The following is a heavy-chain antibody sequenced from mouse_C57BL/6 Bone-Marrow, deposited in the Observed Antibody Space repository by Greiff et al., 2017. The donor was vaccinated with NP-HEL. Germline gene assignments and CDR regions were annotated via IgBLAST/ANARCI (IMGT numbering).Heavy chain of an antibody. CDR3: ARRYDGYSYYFDY. V-gene: IGHV5-12*01. CDR2: ISNGGGST. Sequence: EVKLVESGGGLVQPGGSLKLSCAASGFTFSDYYMYWVRQTPEKRLEWVAYISNGGGSTYYPDPVTGRFTISRDNAKNTLYLQMSRLKSEDTAMYYCARRYDGYSYYFDYWGQGTTLTVSS. CDR1: GFTFSDYY. J-gene: IGHJ2*01. D-gene: IGHD2-3*01.